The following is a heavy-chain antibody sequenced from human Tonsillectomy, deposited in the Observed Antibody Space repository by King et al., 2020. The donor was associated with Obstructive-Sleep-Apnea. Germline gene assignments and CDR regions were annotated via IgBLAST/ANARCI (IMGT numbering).Heavy chain of an antibody. J-gene: IGHJ5*02. D-gene: IGHD6-13*01. CDR1: GGSISTWSYY. V-gene: IGHV4-39*07. CDR3: ARERAAGTNWFDP. CDR2: IYYSGRT. Sequence: QLQESGPGLVKPSETLSLTCTVSGGSISTWSYYWGWIRQPPGKGLEWIANIYYSGRTYYNPSLESRVTISVDMSRNQFSLKLSSVTAADTAVYYCARERAAGTNWFDPWGQGTLVTVSS.